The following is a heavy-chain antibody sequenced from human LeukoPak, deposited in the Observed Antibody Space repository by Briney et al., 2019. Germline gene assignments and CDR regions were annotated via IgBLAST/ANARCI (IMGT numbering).Heavy chain of an antibody. D-gene: IGHD3-22*01. V-gene: IGHV4-59*08. CDR1: GGSISTYY. Sequence: SETLSLTCSVSGGSISTYYWSWVRQPPGKGLEWIAYIHYSGTTSYNPSLKTRVTISIDTSKNQFSLKLSSVTAADTAVYYCARQGVSSYQYYFDYWGQGTLVTVSS. J-gene: IGHJ4*02. CDR3: ARQGVSSYQYYFDY. CDR2: IHYSGTT.